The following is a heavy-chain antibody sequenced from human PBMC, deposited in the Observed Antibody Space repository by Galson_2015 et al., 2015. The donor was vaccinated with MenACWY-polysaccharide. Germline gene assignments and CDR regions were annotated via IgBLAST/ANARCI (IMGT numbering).Heavy chain of an antibody. Sequence: ETLSLACTVSGGSISRYYWCWLRQPPGRGLEWIGYIYYSGSTNYNPSLKSRVTISVDTSKNQFSLKLSSVTAADTAVYYCARDRDSGSYSGPEEQDAFVIWGQGTMVPFSS. V-gene: IGHV4-59*01. J-gene: IGHJ3*02. CDR2: IYYSGST. CDR1: GGSISRYY. CDR3: ARDRDSGSYSGPEEQDAFVI. D-gene: IGHD1-26*01.